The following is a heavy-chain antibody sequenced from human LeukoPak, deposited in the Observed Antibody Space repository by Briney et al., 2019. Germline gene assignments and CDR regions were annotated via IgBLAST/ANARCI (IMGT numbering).Heavy chain of an antibody. CDR3: ARGYCSSTSCFVFDP. CDR2: INPNSGGT. V-gene: IGHV1-2*02. Sequence: ASVKVSCKASGYTFTGYYMHWVRQAPGQGLEWMGWINPNSGGTNYAQKFQGRVTMTRDTSISTAYMELSRLRSDDTAVYYCARGYCSSTSCFVFDPWGQGTLVTVSS. J-gene: IGHJ5*02. CDR1: GYTFTGYY. D-gene: IGHD2-2*01.